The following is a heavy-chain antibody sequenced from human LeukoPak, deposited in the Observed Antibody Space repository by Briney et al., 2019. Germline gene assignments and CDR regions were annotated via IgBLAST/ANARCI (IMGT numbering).Heavy chain of an antibody. CDR2: IYTSGST. Sequence: SSETPSLTCTVSGGSISSYYWSWIRQPAGKGLEWIGRIYTSGSTNYNPSLKSRVTMSVDTSKNQFSLKLSSVTAADTAVYYCARGQRGYSRFYYFDYWGQGALVTVSS. CDR1: GGSISSYY. J-gene: IGHJ4*02. CDR3: ARGQRGYSRFYYFDY. D-gene: IGHD6-13*01. V-gene: IGHV4-4*07.